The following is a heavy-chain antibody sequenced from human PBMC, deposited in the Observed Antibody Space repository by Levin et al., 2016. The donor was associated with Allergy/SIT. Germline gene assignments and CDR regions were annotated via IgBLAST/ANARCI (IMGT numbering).Heavy chain of an antibody. CDR2: ISAYNGNT. CDR3: ARDSLTGYCSGGSCYSSWDYYYYMDV. J-gene: IGHJ6*03. D-gene: IGHD2-15*01. V-gene: IGHV1-18*04. Sequence: ASVKVSCKASGYTFTSYGISWVRQAPGQGLEWMGWISAYNGNTNYAQKLQGRVTMTTDTSTSTAYMELRSLRSDDTAVYYCARDSLTGYCSGGSCYSSWDYYYYMDVWGKGTTVTVSS. CDR1: GYTFTSYG.